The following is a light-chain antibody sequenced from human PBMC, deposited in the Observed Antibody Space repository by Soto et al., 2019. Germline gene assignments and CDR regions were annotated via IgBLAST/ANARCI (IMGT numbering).Light chain of an antibody. CDR3: SSYTSSSTGV. V-gene: IGLV2-14*01. Sequence: QSALTQPASVSGSPGQSISISCTGTNTDVGGHHYVSWYQQHPGRAPKLVIYEVSNRPSGVSNRFSGSKSGNTASLTISGLQAEDEADYYCSSYTSSSTGVFGTGTKLTVL. CDR1: NTDVGGHHY. CDR2: EVS. J-gene: IGLJ1*01.